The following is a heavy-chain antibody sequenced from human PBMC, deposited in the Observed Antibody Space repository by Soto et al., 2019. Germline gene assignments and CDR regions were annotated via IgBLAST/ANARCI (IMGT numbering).Heavy chain of an antibody. D-gene: IGHD3-16*02. CDR3: ARDYRIMITFGGVIGPFDY. J-gene: IGHJ4*02. CDR2: ISAYTDTP. CDR1: GYTFTNFG. V-gene: IGHV1-18*01. Sequence: ASVKVSCKASGYTFTNFGVTWVRRAPGQGLEWMGWISAYTDTPNYAQKFQGRVTITRDTSASTAYMELSSLRSEDTAVYYCARDYRIMITFGGVIGPFDYWGQGTLVTVSS.